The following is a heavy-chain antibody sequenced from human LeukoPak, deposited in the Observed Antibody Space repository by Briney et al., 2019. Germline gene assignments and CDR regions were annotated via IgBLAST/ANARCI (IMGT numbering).Heavy chain of an antibody. Sequence: GESLKISCKGSGYSFTSYWIGWVRQMPGKGLEWMGIIYPGESDIRYSSSFQGQVTISADKSISTAYLQWSSLKASDTAMYYCARRRYDSSGYYWFDPWGQGTLVTVSS. J-gene: IGHJ5*02. D-gene: IGHD3-22*01. V-gene: IGHV5-51*01. CDR3: ARRRYDSSGYYWFDP. CDR2: IYPGESDI. CDR1: GYSFTSYW.